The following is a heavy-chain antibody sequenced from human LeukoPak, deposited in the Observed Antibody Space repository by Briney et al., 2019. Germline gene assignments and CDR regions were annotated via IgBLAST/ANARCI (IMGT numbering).Heavy chain of an antibody. CDR1: GGSISSGGYY. CDR3: ARDPYYDFWSGYLYGMDV. V-gene: IGHV4-31*03. D-gene: IGHD3-3*01. J-gene: IGHJ6*02. Sequence: PSQTLSLTCTVSGGSISSGGYYWSWIRQHPGKGLEWIGYIYYSGSTYYNPSLKSRVTISVDTSKNQFSLKLSSVTAADTAVYYCARDPYYDFWSGYLYGMDVWGQGTTVTVSS. CDR2: IYYSGST.